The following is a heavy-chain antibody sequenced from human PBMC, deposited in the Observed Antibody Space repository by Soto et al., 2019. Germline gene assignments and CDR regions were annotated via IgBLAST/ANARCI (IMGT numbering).Heavy chain of an antibody. CDR2: ISYDGSNK. V-gene: IGHV3-30-3*01. CDR1: GFTFSSYA. CDR3: ARSPIAAAGTGPPTNYFDY. J-gene: IGHJ4*02. Sequence: PGGSLRLSCAASGFTFSSYAMHWVRQAPGKGLEWVAVISYDGSNKYYADSVKGRFTISRDNSKNTLYLQMNSLRAEDTAVYYCARSPIAAAGTGPPTNYFDYWGQGTLVTVSS. D-gene: IGHD6-13*01.